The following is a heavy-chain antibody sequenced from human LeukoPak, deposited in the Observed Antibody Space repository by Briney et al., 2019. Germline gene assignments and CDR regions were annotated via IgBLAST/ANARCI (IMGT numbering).Heavy chain of an antibody. Sequence: PGGSLRLSCAASGFTFSSYGMHWVRQAPGKGLEWVAFIRYDGSNKYYADSVKGRFTISRDNSKNTLYLQMNSLRAEDTAVYYCAKDLRGLRLGELSLCHDYWGQGTLVTVSS. D-gene: IGHD3-16*02. CDR2: IRYDGSNK. V-gene: IGHV3-30*02. J-gene: IGHJ4*02. CDR1: GFTFSSYG. CDR3: AKDLRGLRLGELSLCHDY.